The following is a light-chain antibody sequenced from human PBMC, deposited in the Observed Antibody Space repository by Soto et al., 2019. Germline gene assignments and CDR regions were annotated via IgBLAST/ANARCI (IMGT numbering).Light chain of an antibody. CDR1: QAISNF. CDR2: EAS. V-gene: IGKV1-27*01. CDR3: HNYTGAPYA. Sequence: DIQMTQSPPSLSASVGDRVTITCRASQAISNFVAWYQQKPGKAPSLLIYEASTLQSGVPSRLSGRGSGTAFPLTISSLQPEDVATYFWHNYTGAPYAFGQGTKLEIK. J-gene: IGKJ2*01.